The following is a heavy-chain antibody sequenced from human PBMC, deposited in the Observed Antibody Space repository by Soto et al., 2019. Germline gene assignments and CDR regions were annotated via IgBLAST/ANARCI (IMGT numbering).Heavy chain of an antibody. D-gene: IGHD3-3*01. CDR2: MNPNSGNT. V-gene: IGHV1-8*01. J-gene: IGHJ6*02. Sequence: ASVKVSCKASGYTFTSYDINWVRQATGQGLEWMGWMNPNSGNTGYAQKFQGRVTMTRNTSISTAYMELSSLRSEDTAVYYCASMYYDFWSGYYEEYYYYGMDVWGQGTTVTVSS. CDR3: ASMYYDFWSGYYEEYYYYGMDV. CDR1: GYTFTSYD.